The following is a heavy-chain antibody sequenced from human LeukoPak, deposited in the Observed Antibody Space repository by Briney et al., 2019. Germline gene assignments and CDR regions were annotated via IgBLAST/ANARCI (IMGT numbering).Heavy chain of an antibody. CDR3: AKDTPSGYGDYAYGYFDY. CDR1: GFTFSSYG. J-gene: IGHJ4*02. CDR2: ISYEGSNK. V-gene: IGHV3-30*18. Sequence: PGGSLRLSCAASGFTFSSYGMHWVHQTPGKGLEWVAIISYEGSNKNYADSVKGRFIISRDNSKNTLYLQMNSLRAEDTAVYYCAKDTPSGYGDYAYGYFDYWGQGSLVTVSS. D-gene: IGHD4-17*01.